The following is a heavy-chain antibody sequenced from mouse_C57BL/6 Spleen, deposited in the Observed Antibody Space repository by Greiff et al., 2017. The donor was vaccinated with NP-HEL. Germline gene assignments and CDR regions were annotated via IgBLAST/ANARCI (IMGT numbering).Heavy chain of an antibody. CDR1: GYTFTSYW. CDR3: AREGPNFYYFDY. CDR2: IYPSDSET. V-gene: IGHV1-61*01. Sequence: QVQLQQPGAELVRPGSSVKLSCKASGYTFTSYWMDWVKQRPGQGLEWIGNIYPSDSETHYNQKFKDKATLTVDKSSSTAYMQLSSLTSEDSAVYYGAREGPNFYYFDYWGQGTTLTVSS. D-gene: IGHD4-1*01. J-gene: IGHJ2*01.